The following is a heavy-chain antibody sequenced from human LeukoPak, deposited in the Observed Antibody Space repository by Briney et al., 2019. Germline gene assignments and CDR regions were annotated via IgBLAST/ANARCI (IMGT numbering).Heavy chain of an antibody. Sequence: GESLKISCKGSGYSFTSYWIGWVRQMPGKGLEWMGIIYPGDSETRYSPSFQGQVTISADKSISTAYLQWSSLKASDTAMYYCARPAHSGSYAYYGMDVWGQGTTVTVSS. D-gene: IGHD1-26*01. J-gene: IGHJ6*02. CDR3: ARPAHSGSYAYYGMDV. CDR1: GYSFTSYW. CDR2: IYPGDSET. V-gene: IGHV5-51*01.